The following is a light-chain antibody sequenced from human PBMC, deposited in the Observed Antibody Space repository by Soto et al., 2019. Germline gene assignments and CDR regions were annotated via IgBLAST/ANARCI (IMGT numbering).Light chain of an antibody. CDR3: QQYNSDSFYT. CDR1: QSFGTW. CDR2: RTS. V-gene: IGKV1-5*03. Sequence: DIQLTQPPSTLSASVGDRVAITCRASQSFGTWLAWYQQKPGKAPNLLIYRTSSLGRGVPSRFSGGGSGTEFTLTISSLQPDDFATYYCQQYNSDSFYTFGQGTKVEIK. J-gene: IGKJ2*01.